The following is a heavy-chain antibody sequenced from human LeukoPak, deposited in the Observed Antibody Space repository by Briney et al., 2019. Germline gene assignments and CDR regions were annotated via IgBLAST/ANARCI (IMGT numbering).Heavy chain of an antibody. CDR3: ARGVYIAAAQYGY. J-gene: IGHJ4*02. CDR2: IYYSWTT. V-gene: IGHV4-59*01. CDR1: GGSISSYY. D-gene: IGHD6-13*01. Sequence: PSQTLSLTYTVSGGSISSYYWSSVRQPAGKGLGLIGHIYYSWTTNYTPSLKSRVTTSVDTSKNQFSLKLSSVAAADTAVYYWARGVYIAAAQYGYWGQGTLVSVSS.